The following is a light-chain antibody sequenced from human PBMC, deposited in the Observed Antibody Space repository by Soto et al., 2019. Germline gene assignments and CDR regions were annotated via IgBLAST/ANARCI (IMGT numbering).Light chain of an antibody. J-gene: IGLJ1*01. CDR2: SNN. Sequence: SVLTQPPSASGTPGQRVTISCSGSSSNIGSNYVYWYQQLPGTAPKLLIYSNNQRPSGVPDRFSGSKSGTSASLAISGLRSEDEADYYCAAWDDSLSLLFGTGTKGTVL. CDR3: AAWDDSLSLL. CDR1: SSNIGSNY. V-gene: IGLV1-47*02.